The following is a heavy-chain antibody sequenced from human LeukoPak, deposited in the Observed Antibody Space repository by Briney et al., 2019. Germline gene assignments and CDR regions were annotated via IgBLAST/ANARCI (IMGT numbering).Heavy chain of an antibody. CDR3: ARDPADVVATTLDY. J-gene: IGHJ4*02. D-gene: IGHD5-12*01. CDR1: GYTFNTYS. V-gene: IGHV1-18*04. CDR2: ISGYTGNT. Sequence: ASVNVSCKTSGYTFNTYSITWVRQAPGQGLEWMGWISGYTGNTNSVRKFQDRVTMTIDTSTNTAYMEMRSLTSDDTAVYHCARDPADVVATTLDYWGQGTLITVYS.